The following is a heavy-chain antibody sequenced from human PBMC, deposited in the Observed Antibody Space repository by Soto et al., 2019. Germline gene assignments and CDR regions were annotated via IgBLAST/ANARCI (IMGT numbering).Heavy chain of an antibody. D-gene: IGHD3-10*01. CDR2: INYDGYS. J-gene: IGHJ6*02. V-gene: IGHV4-59*08. CDR1: GGSITNYY. Sequence: QVQLQESGPGLVKPSETLSLTCTVSGGSITNYYCSWFRQPPGKGLEWIGYINYDGYSAYNLSLKGRVALPMAASKTQFSLMLESVTATDTAVYYCARHGFGPLHGLVDVWGPGTTVIVSS. CDR3: ARHGFGPLHGLVDV.